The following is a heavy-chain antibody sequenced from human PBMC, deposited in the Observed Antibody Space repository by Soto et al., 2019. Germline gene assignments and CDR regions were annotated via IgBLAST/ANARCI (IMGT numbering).Heavy chain of an antibody. CDR3: ARDCISTSCPNWFDP. CDR1: GYTFTSYG. CDR2: ISAYNGNT. V-gene: IGHV1-18*01. D-gene: IGHD2-2*01. Sequence: ASVKVSCKASGYTFTSYGISWVRQAPGQGLEWMGWISAYNGNTNYAQKLQGRVTMTTDTSTSTAYMELRSLRSDDTAVYYCARDCISTSCPNWFDPSGQGTPVTVSS. J-gene: IGHJ5*01.